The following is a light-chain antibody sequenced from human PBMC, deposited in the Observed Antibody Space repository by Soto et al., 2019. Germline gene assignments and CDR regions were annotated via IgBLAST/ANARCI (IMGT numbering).Light chain of an antibody. V-gene: IGLV3-21*02. CDR2: DDS. Sequence: SSELTQPPSVSVAPGQTARITCGGNNIESKSVHWYQQKPGQAPVLVVYDDSDRPSGIPERFSGSNSGDTATLTISRVEAGDEADFYCHVWHSSSEHYVFGTGTKLTVL. CDR1: NIESKS. J-gene: IGLJ1*01. CDR3: HVWHSSSEHYV.